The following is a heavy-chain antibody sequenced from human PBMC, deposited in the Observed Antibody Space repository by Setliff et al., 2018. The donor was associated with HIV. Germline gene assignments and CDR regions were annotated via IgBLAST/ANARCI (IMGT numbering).Heavy chain of an antibody. Sequence: SETLSLTCTVSGGSISSSSYYWGWIRQPPGKGLEWIGSIYYSGSTYYNPSLKSRVTISVDTSKNQFSLKLSSVTAADTAVYYCARGGRDGIAWGQGTLVTVSS. CDR2: IYYSGST. CDR3: ARGGRDGIA. V-gene: IGHV4-39*07. CDR1: GGSISSSSYY. J-gene: IGHJ5*02. D-gene: IGHD2-21*01.